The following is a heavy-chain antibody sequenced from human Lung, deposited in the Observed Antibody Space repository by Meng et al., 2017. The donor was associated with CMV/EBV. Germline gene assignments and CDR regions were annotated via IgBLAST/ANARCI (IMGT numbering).Heavy chain of an antibody. CDR1: VGTFSSYA. D-gene: IGHD5-12*01. Sequence: FSXXVSXKPSVGTFSSYAISWVRQAPGQGLEWMGGIIPIFGTANYAQQFQGRVTITTDESTSTAYMELSSLRSEDTAVYYCAREGPRGYSGYDLPDAFDTWXQGTMVTVSS. V-gene: IGHV1-69*05. J-gene: IGHJ3*02. CDR2: IIPIFGTA. CDR3: AREGPRGYSGYDLPDAFDT.